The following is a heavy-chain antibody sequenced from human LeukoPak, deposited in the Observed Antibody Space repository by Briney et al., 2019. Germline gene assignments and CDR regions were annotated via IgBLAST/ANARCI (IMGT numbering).Heavy chain of an antibody. CDR1: GGTFSSYA. CDR2: IIPIFGIA. CDR3: ARSQSIAVAGDI. D-gene: IGHD6-19*01. V-gene: IGHV1-69*04. Sequence: GASVKVSCKASGGTFSSYAISWVRQAPGQGLEWMGRIIPIFGIANYAQKFQGRVTITADKSTSTAHMELSSLRSEDTAVYYCARSQSIAVAGDIWGQGTMVTVSS. J-gene: IGHJ3*02.